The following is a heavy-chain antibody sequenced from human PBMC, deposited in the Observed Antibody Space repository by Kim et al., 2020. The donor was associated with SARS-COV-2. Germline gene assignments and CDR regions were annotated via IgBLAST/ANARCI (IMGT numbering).Heavy chain of an antibody. CDR1: GFTFSDYY. Sequence: GGSLRLSCAASGFTFSDYYMSWIRQAPGKGLEWVSYISSSGSTIYYADSVKGRFTISRDNAKNSLYLQMNSLRAEDTAVYYCARDATQRWLQKFRHRYFDYWGQGTLVTVSS. CDR2: ISSSGSTI. D-gene: IGHD5-12*01. V-gene: IGHV3-11*01. CDR3: ARDATQRWLQKFRHRYFDY. J-gene: IGHJ4*02.